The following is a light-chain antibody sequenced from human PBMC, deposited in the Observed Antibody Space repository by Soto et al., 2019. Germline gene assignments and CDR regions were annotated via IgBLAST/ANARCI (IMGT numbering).Light chain of an antibody. CDR1: QSVSSSY. V-gene: IGKV3-20*01. CDR3: QQYGYSFRA. Sequence: ELLLTQSPGTLSLSPGERATLSCRASQSVSSSYLSWYQLKPGQAPRLLIYGASSRATGIPDRFSGSGSGTDLTLTISRLEPEDFAVYYCQQYGYSFRAFGQGTKVEL. J-gene: IGKJ1*01. CDR2: GAS.